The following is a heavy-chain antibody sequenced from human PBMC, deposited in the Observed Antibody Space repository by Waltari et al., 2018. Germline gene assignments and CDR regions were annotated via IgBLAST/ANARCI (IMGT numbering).Heavy chain of an antibody. CDR1: SFTFAYG. V-gene: IGHV3-23*01. CDR3: AKDPDRIVGSNSPNWFDP. J-gene: IGHJ5*02. Sequence: EVQLLESGGGLVQPGGSLRLSCTASSFTFAYGMSWVRQAQGKGLEWVSSISGSGGKTYYADSVKGRFIISRDNSKNTWFLQMNSLRVDDTAVYYCAKDPDRIVGSNSPNWFDPWGQGTLVTVSS. D-gene: IGHD3-10*01. CDR2: ISGSGGKT.